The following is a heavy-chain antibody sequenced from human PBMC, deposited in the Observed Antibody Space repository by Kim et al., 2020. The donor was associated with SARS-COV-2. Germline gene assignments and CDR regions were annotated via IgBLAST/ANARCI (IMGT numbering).Heavy chain of an antibody. CDR2: ISDDGSNK. CDR1: GFTFSSYA. D-gene: IGHD6-13*01. Sequence: GGSLRLSCAASGFTFSSYAMHWVRQAPGKGLEWVAVISDDGSNKYYADSVKGRFTISRDNSKNTLYLQMNSLRAEDTAVYYCARGSSSSWYGGYRWGQGTLVTASS. CDR3: ARGSSSSWYGGYR. J-gene: IGHJ4*02. V-gene: IGHV3-30*04.